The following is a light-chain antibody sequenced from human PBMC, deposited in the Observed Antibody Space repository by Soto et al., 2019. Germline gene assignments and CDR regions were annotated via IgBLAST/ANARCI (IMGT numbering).Light chain of an antibody. V-gene: IGKV3D-15*01. Sequence: EIVLTQSPANLSSSPGEGATPSSRASQTVSSKLAWYHHTHGQAHRLLIYDTSNRATGITARCSGSGSGTDCTLTISSLQSEDGAVYYCQQYNNWPWTFGQGTKVDI. CDR1: QTVSSK. CDR3: QQYNNWPWT. J-gene: IGKJ1*01. CDR2: DTS.